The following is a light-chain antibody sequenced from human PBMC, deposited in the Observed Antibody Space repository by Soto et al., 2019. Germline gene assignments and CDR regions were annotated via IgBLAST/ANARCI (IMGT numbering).Light chain of an antibody. V-gene: IGLV2-14*01. CDR3: SSYRSIGSLV. Sequence: QSVLTQPASVSGSPGQSINISCTGTSSDVGGYNYVSCYQQHPRKAPKVMIYEFSNRPSGVSNRFSDSKSGNTASLTISGLQAEDEADYYCSSYRSIGSLVFGTGTKVTGL. CDR1: SSDVGGYNY. J-gene: IGLJ1*01. CDR2: EFS.